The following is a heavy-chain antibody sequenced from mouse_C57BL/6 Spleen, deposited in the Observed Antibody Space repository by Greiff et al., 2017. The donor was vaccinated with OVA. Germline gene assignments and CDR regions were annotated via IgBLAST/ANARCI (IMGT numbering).Heavy chain of an antibody. CDR2: INPNNGGT. CDR3: ARPHWDGTWFAY. J-gene: IGHJ3*01. Sequence: EVQLQQSGPELVKPGASVKISCKASGYTFTDYYMNWVKQSHGKSLEWIGDINPNNGGTSYNQKFKGKATLTVDKSSSTAYMELRSLTSEDSAVYYCARPHWDGTWFAYWGQGTLVTVSA. D-gene: IGHD4-1*01. CDR1: GYTFTDYY. V-gene: IGHV1-26*01.